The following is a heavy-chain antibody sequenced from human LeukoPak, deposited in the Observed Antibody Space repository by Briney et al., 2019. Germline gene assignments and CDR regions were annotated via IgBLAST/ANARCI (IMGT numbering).Heavy chain of an antibody. CDR2: IFYSGST. J-gene: IGHJ4*02. CDR1: GGSISSYY. V-gene: IGHV4-59*01. CDR3: ATFSWGSFDY. D-gene: IGHD3-16*01. Sequence: SETLSLTCTVSGGSISSYYWSWIRQPPGEGLEWIGYIFYSGSTNYNPSLKSRVTISVDTSKNQFSLKLSSVTAADTAVYYCATFSWGSFDYWGQGPLVTVSS.